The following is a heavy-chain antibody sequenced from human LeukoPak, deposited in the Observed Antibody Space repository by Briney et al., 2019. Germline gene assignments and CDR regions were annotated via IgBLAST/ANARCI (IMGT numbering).Heavy chain of an antibody. Sequence: PGGSLRLSCAASGFTFSSYGMHWVRQAPGKGLEWVAVISFDGSNKYYAVSVKGRFTISRDNAKNTLYLQMNSLRAEDTAVYYCAKGERGTWSSLDYWGQGILVTVSS. CDR3: AKGERGTWSSLDY. CDR1: GFTFSSYG. CDR2: ISFDGSNK. D-gene: IGHD3-16*01. V-gene: IGHV3-33*05. J-gene: IGHJ4*02.